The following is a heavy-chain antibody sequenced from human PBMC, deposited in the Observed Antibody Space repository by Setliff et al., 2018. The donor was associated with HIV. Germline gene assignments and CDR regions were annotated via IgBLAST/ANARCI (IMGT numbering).Heavy chain of an antibody. J-gene: IGHJ6*03. CDR3: ARGFTNYDIMTGYPRAPYYYYYMDV. CDR2: IYTSGST. CDR1: GGSINNYY. D-gene: IGHD3-9*01. Sequence: SETLSLTCSVYGGSINNYYWSWIRQPAGKGLEWIGRIYTSGSTNYNPSLKRRVTMSVDTSKNHFSLKLRSVTAADTAVYYCARGFTNYDIMTGYPRAPYYYYYMDVWGKGTTVTVSS. V-gene: IGHV4-4*07.